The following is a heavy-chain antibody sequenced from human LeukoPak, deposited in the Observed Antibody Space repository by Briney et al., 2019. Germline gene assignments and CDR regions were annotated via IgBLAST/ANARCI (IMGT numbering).Heavy chain of an antibody. CDR1: GYTFTSYG. D-gene: IGHD2-2*02. CDR2: ISAYNGNT. Sequence: ASVKVSCKASGYTFTSYGISWVRQAPGQGLEWMGWISAYNGNTNYAQKLQGRVTMTTDTSTSTAYMELRSLRSDDTAVYYCARDEGYCSSTSCYRNWFDPWGQGTLVTVSS. V-gene: IGHV1-18*01. J-gene: IGHJ5*02. CDR3: ARDEGYCSSTSCYRNWFDP.